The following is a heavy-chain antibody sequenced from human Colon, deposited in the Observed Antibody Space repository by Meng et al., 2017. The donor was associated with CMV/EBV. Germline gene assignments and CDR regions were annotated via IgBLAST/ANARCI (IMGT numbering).Heavy chain of an antibody. V-gene: IGHV3-21*01. J-gene: IGHJ4*02. CDR2: ITYGGTYI. CDR1: GFSFSSYS. CDR3: ARQSNTSSFDY. Sequence: GESLKISCAASGFSFSSYSMNWVRQAPGKGLEWVSSITYGGTYISYSDSVQGRFTISRDNAGNSLYLQMNSLRADDTAVYYCARQSNTSSFDYWGQGTLVTVSS.